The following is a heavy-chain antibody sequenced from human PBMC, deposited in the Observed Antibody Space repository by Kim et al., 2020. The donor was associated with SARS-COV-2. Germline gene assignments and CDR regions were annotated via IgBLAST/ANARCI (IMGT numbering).Heavy chain of an antibody. V-gene: IGHV3-23*01. J-gene: IGHJ1*01. CDR2: FSSGSGGLT. Sequence: GGSLRLSCTASEFTFINYAMSWVRQAPGKGLEWVSAFSSGSGGLTYSADSVKGRFTISRDNSKNTLYLQMNNLRAEDTAVYYCAIDYRSRCSVYGIGEWGQGTLVTASS. D-gene: IGHD5-12*01. CDR1: EFTFINYA. CDR3: AIDYRSRCSVYGIGE.